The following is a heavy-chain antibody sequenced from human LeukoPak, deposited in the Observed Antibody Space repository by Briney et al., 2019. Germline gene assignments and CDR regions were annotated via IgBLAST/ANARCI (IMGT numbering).Heavy chain of an antibody. D-gene: IGHD2-2*01. CDR3: ARDWVPAAKGPIYYFDY. CDR2: IIPIFGTA. J-gene: IGHJ4*02. CDR1: GGTFSSYA. Sequence: SVKVSCKASGGTFSSYAISWVRQAPGQGLEWMGGIIPIFGTANYAQKFQGRVTITADESTSTAYMELSSLRSEDTAVYYCARDWVPAAKGPIYYFDYWGQGTLVTVSS. V-gene: IGHV1-69*13.